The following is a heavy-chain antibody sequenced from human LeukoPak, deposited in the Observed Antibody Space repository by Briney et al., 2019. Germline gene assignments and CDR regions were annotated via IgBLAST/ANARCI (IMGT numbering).Heavy chain of an antibody. D-gene: IGHD3-3*01. CDR2: ISSSSSYI. CDR1: GFTFSSYS. J-gene: IGHJ6*02. Sequence: GGSLRLSCAASGFTFSSYSMNWVRQAPGKGLEWVSSISSSSSYIYYADSVKGRFTISRDNSKNTLYLQMNSLRAEDTAVYYCARDITIFGVVPYGMDVWGQGTTVTVSS. CDR3: ARDITIFGVVPYGMDV. V-gene: IGHV3-21*01.